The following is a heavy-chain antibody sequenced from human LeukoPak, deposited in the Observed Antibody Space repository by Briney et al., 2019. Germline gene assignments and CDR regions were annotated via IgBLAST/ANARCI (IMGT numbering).Heavy chain of an antibody. J-gene: IGHJ4*02. D-gene: IGHD6-13*01. CDR2: IYCVGIT. CDR1: GGSISSYY. Sequence: PSETLSLTCAVSGGSISSYYRSWIRQPPGKGLEWISHIYCVGITNYNPSLKSRLTISVDTCKNQSSLKLITRTAADTAVYYCARLGLTSSTKIDYWGQGTLVTVSS. V-gene: IGHV4-59*08. CDR3: ARLGLTSSTKIDY.